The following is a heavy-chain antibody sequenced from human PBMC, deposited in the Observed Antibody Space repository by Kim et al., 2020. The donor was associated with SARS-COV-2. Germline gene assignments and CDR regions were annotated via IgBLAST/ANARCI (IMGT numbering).Heavy chain of an antibody. CDR3: ARNIVVVVAATCAFDI. Sequence: SETLSLTCTVSGGSISSSSYYWGWIRQPPGKGLEWIGSIYYSGSTYYNPSLKSRVTISVDTSKNQFSLKLSSVTAADTAVYYCARNIVVVVAATCAFDIWGQGTMVTVSS. D-gene: IGHD2-15*01. CDR1: GGSISSSSYY. J-gene: IGHJ3*02. V-gene: IGHV4-39*01. CDR2: IYYSGST.